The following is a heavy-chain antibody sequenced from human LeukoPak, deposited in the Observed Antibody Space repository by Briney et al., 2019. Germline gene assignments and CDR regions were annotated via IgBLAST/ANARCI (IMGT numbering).Heavy chain of an antibody. J-gene: IGHJ4*02. CDR1: GFSFSVYE. D-gene: IGHD6-19*01. Sequence: GGSLRLSCAASGFSFSVYEMHWVRQAPGRGLEWIADICGSDTSTYYADSVKGRFTISRDNAKNSLYLQMNRLRVEDTAVYYCTTLTVASNFDYWGQGTLVTVSS. CDR2: ICGSDTST. CDR3: TTLTVASNFDY. V-gene: IGHV3-48*03.